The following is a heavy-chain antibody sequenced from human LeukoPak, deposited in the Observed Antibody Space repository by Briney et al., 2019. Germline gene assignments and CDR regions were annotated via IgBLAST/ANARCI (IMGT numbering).Heavy chain of an antibody. CDR2: IIPIFGTA. Sequence: SVKVSCTASGGTFSSYSISWVRQAPGQGLEWMGGIIPIFGTANYAKKFQGRVTITADESTSTAYMELSSLRSEDTAVYYCARDVSRGSYYHYSYYRDVWGKGTTVTVSS. J-gene: IGHJ6*03. D-gene: IGHD3-10*01. CDR3: ARDVSRGSYYHYSYYRDV. V-gene: IGHV1-69*01. CDR1: GGTFSSYS.